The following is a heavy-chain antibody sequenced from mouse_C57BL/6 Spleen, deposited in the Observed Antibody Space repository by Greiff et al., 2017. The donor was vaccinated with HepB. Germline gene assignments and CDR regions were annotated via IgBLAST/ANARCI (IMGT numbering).Heavy chain of an antibody. Sequence: EVQLQQSGPELVKPGASVKISCKASGYTFTDYYMNWVKQSHGKSLEWIGDINPNNGGTSYNQKFKGKATLTVDKSSSTAYMELRSLTSEDSAVYYCARRGPYYYGSSLDYWGQGTTLTVSS. D-gene: IGHD1-1*01. J-gene: IGHJ2*01. V-gene: IGHV1-26*01. CDR2: INPNNGGT. CDR1: GYTFTDYY. CDR3: ARRGPYYYGSSLDY.